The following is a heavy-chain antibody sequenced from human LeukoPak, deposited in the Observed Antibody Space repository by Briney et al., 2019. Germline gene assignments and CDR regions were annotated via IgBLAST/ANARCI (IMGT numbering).Heavy chain of an antibody. Sequence: GGSLRLSCAASGFTFSSYAMHWVRQAPGKGLEWVAVISYDGSNKYYADSVKGRFTISRDNSKNTLYLQMNSLRAEDTAVYYYASADCGGDCWHYYYYGMDVWGQGTTVTVSS. CDR1: GFTFSSYA. CDR2: ISYDGSNK. V-gene: IGHV3-30*04. J-gene: IGHJ6*02. D-gene: IGHD2-21*02. CDR3: ASADCGGDCWHYYYYGMDV.